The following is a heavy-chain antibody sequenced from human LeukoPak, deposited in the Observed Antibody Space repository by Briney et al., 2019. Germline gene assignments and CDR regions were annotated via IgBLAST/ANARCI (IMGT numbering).Heavy chain of an antibody. V-gene: IGHV3-21*01. CDR3: ARDGIAPNGRPPHYMDV. CDR1: GFTFSSYS. CDR2: ISSSSSYI. Sequence: GGSLRLSCAASGFTFSSYSMNWVRQAPGKGLEWVSSISSSSSYIYYADSVKGRFTISRDNAKNSLYLQMNSLRAEDTAVYYCARDGIAPNGRPPHYMDVWGKGTTVTVSS. D-gene: IGHD2-8*01. J-gene: IGHJ6*03.